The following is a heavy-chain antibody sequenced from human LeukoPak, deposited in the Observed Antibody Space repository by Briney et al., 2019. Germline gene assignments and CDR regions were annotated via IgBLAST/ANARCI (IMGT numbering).Heavy chain of an antibody. CDR1: GLTFSSYW. Sequence: PGGSLRLSCAVSGLTFSSYWMSWVRQAPGKGLEWVANIKQDGSEKYYVDSVKGRFTISRDNAKNSLYLQMNSLRAEDTAVYYCARAITDEDYFDYWGQGTLVTVSS. D-gene: IGHD1-20*01. J-gene: IGHJ4*02. CDR3: ARAITDEDYFDY. CDR2: IKQDGSEK. V-gene: IGHV3-7*01.